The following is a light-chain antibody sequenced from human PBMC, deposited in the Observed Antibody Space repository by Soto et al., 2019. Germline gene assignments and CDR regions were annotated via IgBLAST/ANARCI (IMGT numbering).Light chain of an antibody. Sequence: QPVLTQPPSASGTPGQTVAISCSGSNSNFGSNTVNWYQQFPGTAPKLLIYGNNQRPSGVSDRFSGSKSDTSASLAISGLLSEDASDYYCAAWADSLNGWVFGGGTKLTVL. CDR3: AAWADSLNGWV. CDR2: GNN. CDR1: NSNFGSNT. J-gene: IGLJ3*02. V-gene: IGLV1-44*01.